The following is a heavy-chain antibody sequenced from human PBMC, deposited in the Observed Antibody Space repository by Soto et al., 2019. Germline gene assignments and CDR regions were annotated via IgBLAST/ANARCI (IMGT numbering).Heavy chain of an antibody. D-gene: IGHD6-19*01. CDR1: GYTFTSYY. V-gene: IGHV1-46*01. Sequence: GASVKVSCKASGYTFTSYYMHWVRQAPGQGLEWMGIINPSGGSTSYAQKFHGRVTMTRDTSTSTVYMELSSLRSEDTAVYYCARGRVNSGWYYYYYGMDVWGQGTLVTVSS. J-gene: IGHJ6*02. CDR3: ARGRVNSGWYYYYYGMDV. CDR2: INPSGGST.